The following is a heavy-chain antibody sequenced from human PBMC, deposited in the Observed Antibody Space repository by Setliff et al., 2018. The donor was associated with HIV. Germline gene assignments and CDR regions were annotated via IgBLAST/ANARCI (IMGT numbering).Heavy chain of an antibody. CDR2: IYTSGST. CDR1: GGSIGSYY. D-gene: IGHD6-13*01. CDR3: ARDRTHSKVPRPYYYMDV. V-gene: IGHV4-4*07. J-gene: IGHJ6*03. Sequence: PSETLSLTCTVSGGSIGSYYWSWIRQPAGKGLEWIGRIYTSGSTNYNPSLKSRVTMSVDTSKNQFSLKLSSVTAADTAVYYCARDRTHSKVPRPYYYMDVWGKGTTVTVSS.